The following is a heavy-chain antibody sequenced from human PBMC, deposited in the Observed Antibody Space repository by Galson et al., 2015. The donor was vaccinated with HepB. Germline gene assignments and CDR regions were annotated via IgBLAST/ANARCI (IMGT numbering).Heavy chain of an antibody. Sequence: SLRLSCAASGFTFSSYGMHWVRQAPGKGLELVAVISYDGSNKYYADSVKGRFTISRDNSKNTLYLQMNSLRAEDSAVYYCAKALVPAAVEYYYYMGVWGKGTTVTVSS. J-gene: IGHJ6*03. CDR1: GFTFSSYG. V-gene: IGHV3-30*18. CDR2: ISYDGSNK. CDR3: AKALVPAAVEYYYYMGV. D-gene: IGHD2-2*01.